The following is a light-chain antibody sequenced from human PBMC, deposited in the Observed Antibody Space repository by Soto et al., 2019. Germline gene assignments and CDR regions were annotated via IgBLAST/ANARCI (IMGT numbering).Light chain of an antibody. CDR3: QQYNNWPQT. Sequence: EIVLTQSPATLSLSPGERATLSCRASQSVSSYLAWYQQKPGQAPRLLIYDASNRATGIPARFSGSGSGTEFTLTISSLQSEDFAVYYCQQYNNWPQTFGQGTKVDIX. V-gene: IGKV3-11*01. J-gene: IGKJ1*01. CDR2: DAS. CDR1: QSVSSY.